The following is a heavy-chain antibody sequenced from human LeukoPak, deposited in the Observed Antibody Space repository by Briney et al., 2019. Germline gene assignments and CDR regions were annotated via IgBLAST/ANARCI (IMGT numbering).Heavy chain of an antibody. V-gene: IGHV3-23*01. CDR1: GFAFSSYA. D-gene: IGHD3-10*01. Sequence: GGSLRLSCAASGFAFSSYAMSWVRQPPGKGLEWVSVISRRDDYTYYADSVKGRFTISRDNSKNTLYLQMNTLRAEDTAVYYCANDYRSGSFHDFRGQGTLVTVSS. CDR3: ANDYRSGSFHDF. CDR2: ISRRDDYT. J-gene: IGHJ4*02.